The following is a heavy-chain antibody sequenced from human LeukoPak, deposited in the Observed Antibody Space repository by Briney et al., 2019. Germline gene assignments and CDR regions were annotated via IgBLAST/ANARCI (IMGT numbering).Heavy chain of an antibody. V-gene: IGHV4-34*01. Sequence: SETLSLTCAVYGGSFSGYYWSWIRQPPGKGLEWIGEINHSGSTSYNPSLKSRVTISVDTSKNQFSLKLSSVTAADTAVYYCAREAKWHNWFDPWGQGTLVTVSS. CDR2: INHSGST. CDR1: GGSFSGYY. D-gene: IGHD2-8*01. CDR3: AREAKWHNWFDP. J-gene: IGHJ5*02.